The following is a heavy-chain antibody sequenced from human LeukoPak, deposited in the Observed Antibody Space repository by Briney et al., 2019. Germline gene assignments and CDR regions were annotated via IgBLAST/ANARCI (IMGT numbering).Heavy chain of an antibody. CDR1: GFTFSDYY. D-gene: IGHD3-10*01. CDR2: ISSSGSTI. CDR3: ARDYYGSGRTSEVYYYGMDV. V-gene: IGHV3-11*01. J-gene: IGHJ6*02. Sequence: PGGSLRLSCAASGFTFSDYYMSWIRQAPGKGLEWVSYISSSGSTIYYADSVKGRFTISRDNAKNSLYLQMNSLRAEDTAVYYCARDYYGSGRTSEVYYYGMDVWGQGTTVTVSS.